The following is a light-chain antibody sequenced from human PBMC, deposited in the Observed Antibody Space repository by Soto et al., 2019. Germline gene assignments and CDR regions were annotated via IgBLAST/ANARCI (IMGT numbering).Light chain of an antibody. J-gene: IGKJ4*01. CDR3: QQRSSWPLT. CDR2: DAS. V-gene: IGKV3-11*01. CDR1: QSLSNY. Sequence: EIVLTQSPATLSLSPGERATLSCRASQSLSNYLAWYQQKPGQAPRLLIYDASNRATSIPARFSGSGSATDFTLTINGLEPEDFAVYYCQQRSSWPLTFGGGTKVEIK.